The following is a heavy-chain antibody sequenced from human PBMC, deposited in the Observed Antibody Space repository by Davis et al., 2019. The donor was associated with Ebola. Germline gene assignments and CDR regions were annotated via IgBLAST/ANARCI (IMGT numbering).Heavy chain of an antibody. D-gene: IGHD6-6*01. CDR1: GFSLTTSGVG. Sequence: SGPTLVKPTQTLTLTCTFSGFSLTTSGVGVGWIRQTPKKALEWLAILYWDDDIHYSPSLKTRVTVTKDTSKNQVVFRMTNMDPTDTGTYHCAHRSIAEDFWYWGQGTLVTVSS. CDR3: AHRSIAEDFWY. CDR2: LYWDDDI. J-gene: IGHJ4*02. V-gene: IGHV2-5*02.